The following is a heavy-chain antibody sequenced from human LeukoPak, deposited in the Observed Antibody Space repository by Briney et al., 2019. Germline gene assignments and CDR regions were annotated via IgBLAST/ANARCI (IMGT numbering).Heavy chain of an antibody. Sequence: ASVNVSCKASGYTFTGYYMHWVRQAPGQGLEWMGLINPNSGGTNYAQKFQGWVTMTRDTSISTAYMELSRLRSEDTAVYYCARYTVTMDYYYYYMDVWGKGTTVTVSS. CDR2: INPNSGGT. V-gene: IGHV1-2*04. J-gene: IGHJ6*03. CDR3: ARYTVTMDYYYYYMDV. D-gene: IGHD4-11*01. CDR1: GYTFTGYY.